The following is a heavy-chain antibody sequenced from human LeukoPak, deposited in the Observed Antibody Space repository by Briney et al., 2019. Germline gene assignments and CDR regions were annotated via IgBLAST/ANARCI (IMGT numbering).Heavy chain of an antibody. CDR1: GFTFSSYW. CDR3: ARDRRNAFDI. J-gene: IGHJ3*02. CDR2: ISSDGSST. V-gene: IGHV3-74*01. Sequence: GGALRLSCAASGFTFSSYWMHWVRQAPGKGLVWVSRISSDGSSTSYADSVKGRFTISRDNAKNTLYLQMNSLRAEDTAVYYCARDRRNAFDIWGQPTMVTVSS.